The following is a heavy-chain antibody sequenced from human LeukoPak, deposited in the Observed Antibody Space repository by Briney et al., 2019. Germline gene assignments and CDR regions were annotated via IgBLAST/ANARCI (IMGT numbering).Heavy chain of an antibody. V-gene: IGHV3-11*04. CDR1: GFTFSDYY. Sequence: GGSLRLSCAASGFTFSDYYMSWIRQAPGKGLEWVSYISSSGSTIYYADSVKGRFTISKDNAKNSLYLQMNSLRAEDTAVYYCARDIYDSSGYYFGVDYWGQGTLVTVSS. D-gene: IGHD3-22*01. CDR2: ISSSGSTI. CDR3: ARDIYDSSGYYFGVDY. J-gene: IGHJ4*02.